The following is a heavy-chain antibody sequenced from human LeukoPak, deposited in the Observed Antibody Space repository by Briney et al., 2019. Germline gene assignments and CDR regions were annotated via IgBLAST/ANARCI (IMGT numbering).Heavy chain of an antibody. CDR3: ARGSDVFDN. CDR2: ISGSGAGT. Sequence: GGSLRLSCAASGFTFSSYAMSWVRQAPGKGLEWVSTISGSGAGTYYADSVKGRFTIPRDNSKNTLYLHMNSLRAEDTAVYSCARGSDVFDNWGQGTLVPVSS. V-gene: IGHV3-23*01. J-gene: IGHJ4*02. CDR1: GFTFSSYA. D-gene: IGHD3-16*01.